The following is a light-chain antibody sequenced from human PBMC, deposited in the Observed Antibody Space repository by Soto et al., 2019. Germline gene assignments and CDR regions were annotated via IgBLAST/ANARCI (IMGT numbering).Light chain of an antibody. CDR2: GNS. V-gene: IGLV1-40*01. J-gene: IGLJ2*01. CDR1: SSNIGAGYD. CDR3: QSYDSSLSVV. Sequence: QSVLTQPPSVSAAPGEKVSISCSGGSSNIGAGYDVHWYQQLPGTAPKLLIYGNSNRPSGVPDRFSGSKSGTSASLAITGLQAEDEADYYCQSYDSSLSVVFGGGTKLTVL.